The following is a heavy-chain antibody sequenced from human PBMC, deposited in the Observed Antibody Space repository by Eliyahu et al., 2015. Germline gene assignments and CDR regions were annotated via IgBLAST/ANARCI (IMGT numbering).Heavy chain of an antibody. CDR1: GGSISSYY. J-gene: IGHJ4*02. V-gene: IGHV4-59*01. CDR3: ARDRWAGK. Sequence: QVQLQESGPGLVKPSXTLSLTCTVXGGSISSYYRSWIRQPPGKGLEWIGYIYYSGSTNXNPSLKSRVTISVDTSKNQFSLKLSSVTAADTAVYYCARDRWAGKWGQGTLVTVSS. D-gene: IGHD5-24*01. CDR2: IYYSGST.